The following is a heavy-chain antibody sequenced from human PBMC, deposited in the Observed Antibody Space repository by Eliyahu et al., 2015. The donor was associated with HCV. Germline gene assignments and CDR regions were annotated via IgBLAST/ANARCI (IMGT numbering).Heavy chain of an antibody. Sequence: QVTLKESGPVLVKPTETLTLTCTVSGFSLSXARMXXSWIRQPPGKAXEWLAHIFSNDEXSYSTSLKSRLTISKDTSKSQVVLTMTNMDPVDTATYYCARIRVVTASYYYYYGMDVWGQGTTVTVSS. D-gene: IGHD2-21*02. V-gene: IGHV2-26*01. J-gene: IGHJ6*02. CDR3: ARIRVVTASYYYYYGMDV. CDR2: IFSNDEX. CDR1: GFSLSXARMX.